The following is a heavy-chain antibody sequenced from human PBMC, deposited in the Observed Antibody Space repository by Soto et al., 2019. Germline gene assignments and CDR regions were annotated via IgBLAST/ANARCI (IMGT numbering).Heavy chain of an antibody. J-gene: IGHJ2*01. CDR1: GFTFSNYA. Sequence: QVQLVESGGGVVQPGRSLRLSCAASGFTFSNYAMHWVRQTPGKGLEWVAIVSYDGTNQYYADSMKGRFTISRDNSDNTLYLQMTSLGAEDTALYYCARDGATQTSRPWYFDLWCRGTLGSVSS. CDR2: VSYDGTNQ. V-gene: IGHV3-30-3*01. CDR3: ARDGATQTSRPWYFDL.